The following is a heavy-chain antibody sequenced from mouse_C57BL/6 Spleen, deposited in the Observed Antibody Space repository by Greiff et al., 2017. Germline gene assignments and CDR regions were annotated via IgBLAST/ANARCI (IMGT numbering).Heavy chain of an antibody. CDR2: IYPGSGST. Sequence: VQLQQPGAELVKPGASVKMSCKASGYTFTSYWITWVKQRPGQGLEWIGEIYPGSGSTKYNEKFKSKATLTVDKSSSTAYMQLSSLTSEDSAVYDCERDGKATSVDYWGQGTTLTGSS. CDR1: GYTFTSYW. CDR3: ERDGKATSVDY. V-gene: IGHV1-55*01. J-gene: IGHJ2*01. D-gene: IGHD3-1*01.